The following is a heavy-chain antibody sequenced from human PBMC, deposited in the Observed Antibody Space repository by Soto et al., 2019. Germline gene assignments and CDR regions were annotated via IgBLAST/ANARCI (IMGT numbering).Heavy chain of an antibody. Sequence: GESLKISCNGSGYSFTSYWICWVRQMPWKGLEWMGIIYPGDSDTRYSPSFQGQVTISADKSISTAYLQWSSLKASDTAMYYCARLRFYGYYYYGMDVWGQGTTVTV. V-gene: IGHV5-51*01. CDR2: IYPGDSDT. D-gene: IGHD3-10*01. CDR3: ARLRFYGYYYYGMDV. CDR1: GYSFTSYW. J-gene: IGHJ6*02.